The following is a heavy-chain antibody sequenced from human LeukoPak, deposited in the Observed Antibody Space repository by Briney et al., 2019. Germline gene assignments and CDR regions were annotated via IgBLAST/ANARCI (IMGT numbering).Heavy chain of an antibody. CDR1: GGSISSYY. CDR3: ARLGGYGYFDY. D-gene: IGHD5-12*01. Sequence: SETLSLTCTVSGGSISSYYWSWIRQPPGKGLEWIGYIYYSGSTNYNPSLKSRVAISVDTSKSQFSLKLSSVTAADTAVYYCARLGGYGYFDYWGQGTLVTVSS. V-gene: IGHV4-59*01. CDR2: IYYSGST. J-gene: IGHJ4*02.